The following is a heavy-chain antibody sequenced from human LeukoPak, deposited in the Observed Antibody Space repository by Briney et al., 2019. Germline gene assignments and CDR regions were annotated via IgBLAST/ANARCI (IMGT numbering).Heavy chain of an antibody. D-gene: IGHD2-15*01. Sequence: SETLSLTCTVSGGSISYYYWSWIRQPPGKGLQWIGYVYYSGSTNYNPSLKSRVTISVDTSKNQFSLKLSSVTAADTAVYYCARELGYCSGGSCYTPLGYWGQGTLVTVSS. CDR3: ARELGYCSGGSCYTPLGY. V-gene: IGHV4-59*12. CDR2: VYYSGST. J-gene: IGHJ4*02. CDR1: GGSISYYY.